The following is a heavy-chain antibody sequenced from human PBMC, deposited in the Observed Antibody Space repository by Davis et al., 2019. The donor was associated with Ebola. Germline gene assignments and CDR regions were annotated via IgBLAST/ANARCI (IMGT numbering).Heavy chain of an antibody. V-gene: IGHV4-59*08. CDR1: GGSITSYY. D-gene: IGHD4-17*01. Sequence: SETLSLTCTVSGGSITSYYWSWIRQPPGKGLEWIGYIFYNGRALYDSSLWSRVSILINTSESQISLKLTSVTAADSAVYYCARHVDNGDNYFPSWGQGVLVTVSS. J-gene: IGHJ4*02. CDR3: ARHVDNGDNYFPS. CDR2: IFYNGRA.